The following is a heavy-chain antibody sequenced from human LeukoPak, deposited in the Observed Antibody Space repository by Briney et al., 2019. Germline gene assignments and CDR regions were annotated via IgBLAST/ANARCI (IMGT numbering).Heavy chain of an antibody. J-gene: IGHJ2*01. D-gene: IGHD3-22*01. V-gene: IGHV3-21*01. CDR3: ARENYYDSSGYYYMFWYFDL. CDR2: ISSSSSYI. Sequence: GGSLRLSCAASGFTFSSYSMNWVRQAPGKGLEWVSSISSSSSYIYYADSVKGRFTISRDNAKNSLYLQTNSLRAEDTAVYYCARENYYDSSGYYYMFWYFDLWGRGTLVTVSS. CDR1: GFTFSSYS.